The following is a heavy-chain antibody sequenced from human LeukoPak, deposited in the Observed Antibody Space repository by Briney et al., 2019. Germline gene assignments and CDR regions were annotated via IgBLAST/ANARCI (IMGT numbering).Heavy chain of an antibody. Sequence: SETLSLTCTVSGGSISSSSYYWGWIRQPSGKGLEWIGCIYYSGSTYYNPSLKSRVTISVDTSKNQFSLKLSSVTAADTAVYYCASLRHQWELLEAGFDYWGQGTLVTVSS. CDR2: IYYSGST. D-gene: IGHD1-26*01. CDR3: ASLRHQWELLEAGFDY. V-gene: IGHV4-39*01. J-gene: IGHJ4*02. CDR1: GGSISSSSYY.